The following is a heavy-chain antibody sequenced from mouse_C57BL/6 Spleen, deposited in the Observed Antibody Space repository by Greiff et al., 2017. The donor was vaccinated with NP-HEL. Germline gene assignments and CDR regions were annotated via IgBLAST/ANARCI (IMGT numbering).Heavy chain of an antibody. Sequence: QVQLQQSGAELVKPGASVKLSCKASGYTFTSYWMHWVKQRPGQGLEWIGMVHPNSGSTNYNEKFKSKATLTVDQSSSTAYLQLSSLTSEDSAVYYCARPAVVATDYAMDYWGQGTSVTVSS. V-gene: IGHV1-64*01. CDR3: ARPAVVATDYAMDY. CDR1: GYTFTSYW. CDR2: VHPNSGST. J-gene: IGHJ4*01. D-gene: IGHD1-1*01.